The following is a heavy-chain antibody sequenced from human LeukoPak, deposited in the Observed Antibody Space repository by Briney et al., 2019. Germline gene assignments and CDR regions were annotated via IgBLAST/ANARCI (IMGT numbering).Heavy chain of an antibody. CDR2: IWYDGSNK. CDR3: ARGGKQQLAYYFDY. V-gene: IGHV3-33*01. CDR1: GFTFSSCG. J-gene: IGHJ4*02. Sequence: GGSLRLSCAASGFTFSSCGMHWVRQAPGKGLEWVAVIWYDGSNKYYADSVKGRFTISRDNSKNTLYLQMNSLRAEDTTVYYCARGGKQQLAYYFDYWGQGTLVTVSS. D-gene: IGHD6-13*01.